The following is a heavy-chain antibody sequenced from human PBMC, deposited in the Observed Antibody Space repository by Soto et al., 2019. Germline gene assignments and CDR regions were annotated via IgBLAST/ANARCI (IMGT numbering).Heavy chain of an antibody. D-gene: IGHD1-7*01. V-gene: IGHV4-30-2*06. Sequence: SETLSLTCTVSGGSINSAGHSWGWVRQSPGKGLEWIGYSYHSGSSYYNPSLQSRVTISLDKSENQFSLKVTSLTAADTAVYYCASRDPGTSVDYWGQGTLVTVSS. CDR2: SYHSGSS. CDR3: ASRDPGTSVDY. CDR1: GGSINSAGHS. J-gene: IGHJ4*02.